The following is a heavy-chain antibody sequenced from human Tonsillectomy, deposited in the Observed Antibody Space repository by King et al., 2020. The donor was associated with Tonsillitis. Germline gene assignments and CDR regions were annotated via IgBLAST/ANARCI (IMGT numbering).Heavy chain of an antibody. CDR1: GFTFGDFA. D-gene: IGHD6-13*01. V-gene: IGHV3-49*04. Sequence: QLVQSGGGLVQPGRSLRLSCTASGFTFGDFAMSWVRQAPGKGLEWVGFIRSKAYGGTTQYAASVKGRFAISRDDSKSIAYLQMNSLKAEDTAVYYCTRGRRVYADYYYYMDVWGKGTTVTVSS. CDR2: IRSKAYGGTT. CDR3: TRGRRVYADYYYYMDV. J-gene: IGHJ6*03.